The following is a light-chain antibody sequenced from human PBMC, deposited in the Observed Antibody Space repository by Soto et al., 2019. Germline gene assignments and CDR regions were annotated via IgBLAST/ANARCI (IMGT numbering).Light chain of an antibody. CDR3: SSYTSSNTYV. CDR1: SSDVGGYNY. V-gene: IGLV2-14*01. Sequence: QSALTQPASVSGSPGQSITISCAGTSSDVGGYNYVSWYQQHPGKAPKLIIFKVSNRPSGVSNRFSASKSVNTASLTISGLQTEDEADYFCSSYTSSNTYVFGTGTKLTVL. J-gene: IGLJ1*01. CDR2: KVS.